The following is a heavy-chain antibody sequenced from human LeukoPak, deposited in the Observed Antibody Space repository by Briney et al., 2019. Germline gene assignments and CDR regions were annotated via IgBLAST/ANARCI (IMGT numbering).Heavy chain of an antibody. V-gene: IGHV3-21*01. CDR2: ISSSSSYI. CDR3: VSGNDPDYVWGTYRLDAFDI. Sequence: GGSLRLSCAASGLTVSSNHMAWVRQAPGKGLEWVSSISSSSSYIYYADSVKGRFTISRDNAKNSLYLQMNSLRAEDTAVYYCVSGNDPDYVWGTYRLDAFDIWGEGTMVIVSS. D-gene: IGHD3-16*02. CDR1: GLTVSSNH. J-gene: IGHJ3*02.